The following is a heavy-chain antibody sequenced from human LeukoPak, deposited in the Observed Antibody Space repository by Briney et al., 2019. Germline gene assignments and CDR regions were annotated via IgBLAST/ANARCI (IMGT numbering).Heavy chain of an antibody. Sequence: SETLSLTCVVSGYSISSGYYWGWIRPPPGKGLEWIGSIYHSGSTYYNPSLKSRVTISVDTSKNQFSLKLSSVTAADTAVYYCARDLTFWSDYYYYYMDVWGKGTTVTVSS. D-gene: IGHD3-3*01. CDR2: IYHSGST. CDR1: GYSISSGYY. V-gene: IGHV4-38-2*02. CDR3: ARDLTFWSDYYYYYMDV. J-gene: IGHJ6*03.